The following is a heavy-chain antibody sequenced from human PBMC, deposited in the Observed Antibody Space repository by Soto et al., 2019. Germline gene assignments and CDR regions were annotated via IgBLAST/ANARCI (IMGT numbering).Heavy chain of an antibody. Sequence: PGGALRLSFAASGFTFRDFYISWIRPAPGKGVEWVSYISSSSSYTNYADSVKGRFTISRDNAKNSLYLQMNSLRAEDTAVYYCARVVHYYGSGSYYGPYFDYWGQGTLVTVSS. CDR1: GFTFRDFY. CDR3: ARVVHYYGSGSYYGPYFDY. V-gene: IGHV3-11*05. J-gene: IGHJ4*02. D-gene: IGHD3-10*01. CDR2: ISSSSSYT.